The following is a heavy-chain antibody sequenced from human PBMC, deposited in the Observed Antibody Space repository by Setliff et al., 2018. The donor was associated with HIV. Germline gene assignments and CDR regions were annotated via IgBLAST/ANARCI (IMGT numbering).Heavy chain of an antibody. CDR3: ARGYCSSTSCYGIYYFDI. J-gene: IGHJ4*02. V-gene: IGHV1-8*01. Sequence: GASVKVSCKASGYNFTSHDINWVRQAPGQGLEWMGWMNPKSGNTGYARKFQGRVTMTRKTSISTAYMELRSLRSDDTAVYYCARGYCSSTSCYGIYYFDIWGQGTPVTVSS. CDR1: GYNFTSHD. CDR2: MNPKSGNT. D-gene: IGHD2-2*01.